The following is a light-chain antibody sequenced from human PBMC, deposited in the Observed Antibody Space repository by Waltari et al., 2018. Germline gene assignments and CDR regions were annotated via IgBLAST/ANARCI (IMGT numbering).Light chain of an antibody. CDR2: AAS. V-gene: IGKV1-9*01. J-gene: IGKJ3*01. CDR3: QQVNNYPFT. CDR1: QDISSS. Sequence: DIQLTQSPSFLSASVGDRVTITCRASQDISSSLAWYQQKPGRAPKLRIYAASTLQSGVPSRLSGSGSGTEFTLTISSLQPEDFVTYYCQQVNNYPFTFGPGTILDVK.